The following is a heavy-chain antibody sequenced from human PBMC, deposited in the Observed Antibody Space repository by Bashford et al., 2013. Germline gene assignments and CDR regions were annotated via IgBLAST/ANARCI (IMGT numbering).Heavy chain of an antibody. D-gene: IGHD6-19*01. CDR2: INPKNGVT. CDR3: ARDSSRDSGWVRLDP. V-gene: IGHV1-2*06. CDR1: GFTLTDYY. J-gene: IGHJ5*02. Sequence: VASVKVSCEAAGFTLTDYYLHWVRQAPGQGLEWVGRINPKNGVTDLAARFQGRVTLTRDTSINTAYLELSELKSDDTATFYCARDSSRDSGWVRLDPWGQGTLVTVSS.